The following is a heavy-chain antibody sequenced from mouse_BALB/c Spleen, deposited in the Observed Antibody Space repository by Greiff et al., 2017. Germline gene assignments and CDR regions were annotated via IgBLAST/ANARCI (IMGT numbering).Heavy chain of an antibody. Sequence: EVKLVESGPELVKPGASVKMSCKASGYTFTSYVMHWVKQKPGQGLEWIGYINPYNDGTKYNEKFKGKATLTSDKSSSTAYMELSSLTSEDSAVYYCARGGLTKRYFDVWGAGTTVTVSS. D-gene: IGHD1-3*01. V-gene: IGHV1-14*01. CDR2: INPYNDGT. CDR3: ARGGLTKRYFDV. CDR1: GYTFTSYV. J-gene: IGHJ1*01.